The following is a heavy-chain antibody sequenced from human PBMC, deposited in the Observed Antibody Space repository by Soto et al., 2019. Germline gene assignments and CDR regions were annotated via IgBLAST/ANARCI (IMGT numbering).Heavy chain of an antibody. J-gene: IGHJ4*02. CDR2: ISGSGGST. V-gene: IGHV3-23*01. Sequence: GGSLRLSSAASGFTFSSYAVSWVSQAPGKGLEWVSAISGSGGSTYYADSVKGRFTISRDNSKNTLYLQMNSLRAEDTAVYYCAKARAQSYDFWSGYPVDYWGQGTLVTVSS. CDR3: AKARAQSYDFWSGYPVDY. D-gene: IGHD3-3*01. CDR1: GFTFSSYA.